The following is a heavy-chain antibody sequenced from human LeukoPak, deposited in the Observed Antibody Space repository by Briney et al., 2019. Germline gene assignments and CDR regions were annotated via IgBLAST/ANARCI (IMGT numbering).Heavy chain of an antibody. CDR1: GVSINSHY. D-gene: IGHD3-22*01. V-gene: IGHV4-30-4*08. CDR3: AREVSYYYDSSGHFDY. Sequence: SETLSLTCTVSGVSINSHYWSWIRQPPGKGLEWIGYIYYSGSTYYNPSLKSRVTISVDTSKNQFSLKLSSVTAADTAVYYCAREVSYYYDSSGHFDYWGQGTLVTVSS. J-gene: IGHJ4*02. CDR2: IYYSGST.